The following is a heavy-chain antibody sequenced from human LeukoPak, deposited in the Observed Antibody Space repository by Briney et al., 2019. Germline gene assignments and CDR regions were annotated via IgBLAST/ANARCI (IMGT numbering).Heavy chain of an antibody. CDR3: ARSPATMIVVDPFDY. Sequence: PSETLSLTCAVSGYSISSGYYWGWVRQPPGKGLEWNGSIYHSGSTYYNPSLKSRVTISVDTSKNQFSLKLSSVTAADTAVYYCARSPATMIVVDPFDYWGQGTMVTVSS. CDR1: GYSISSGYY. D-gene: IGHD3-22*01. CDR2: IYHSGST. V-gene: IGHV4-38-2*01. J-gene: IGHJ4*02.